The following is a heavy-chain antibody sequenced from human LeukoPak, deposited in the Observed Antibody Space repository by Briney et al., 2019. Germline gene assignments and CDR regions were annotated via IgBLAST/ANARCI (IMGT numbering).Heavy chain of an antibody. CDR3: AREQYYDILTGSYPGLDY. V-gene: IGHV3-11*01. CDR2: ISSSGSTI. Sequence: GGSLRLSCAASGFTFSDYYMSWIRQAPGKGLEWVSYISSSGSTIYYADSEKGRFTISRDNAKNSLYLQMNSLRAEDTAVYYCAREQYYDILTGSYPGLDYWGQGTLVTVSS. D-gene: IGHD3-9*01. CDR1: GFTFSDYY. J-gene: IGHJ4*02.